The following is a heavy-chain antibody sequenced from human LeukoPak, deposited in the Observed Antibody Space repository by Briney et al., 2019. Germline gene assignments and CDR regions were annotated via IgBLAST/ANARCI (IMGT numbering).Heavy chain of an antibody. CDR3: AREGTAGTNLNWFDP. J-gene: IGHJ5*02. CDR1: GGSISSYY. Sequence: PSETLSLTCAVSGGSISSYYWSWIRQPPGKGLEWIGYVSYSGSTNFNPSLKSRVTISVDTSKNQFSLKLSSVTAADTAVYYCAREGTAGTNLNWFDPWGQGTLVTVSS. D-gene: IGHD1-1*01. CDR2: VSYSGST. V-gene: IGHV4-59*01.